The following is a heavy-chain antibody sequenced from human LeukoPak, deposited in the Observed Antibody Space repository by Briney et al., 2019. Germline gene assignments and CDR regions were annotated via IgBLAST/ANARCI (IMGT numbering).Heavy chain of an antibody. Sequence: GGSLRLSCAASGFTFSSHWMTWVRQATGKGLEWVANIKQGGSKKNYVDSVKGRFTISRDNAKNSLYLQMNSLRAEDTAVYYCATPLDYYDSSGYHQGGDWGQGTPVTVSS. J-gene: IGHJ4*02. CDR2: IKQGGSKK. D-gene: IGHD3-22*01. CDR3: ATPLDYYDSSGYHQGGD. V-gene: IGHV3-7*03. CDR1: GFTFSSHW.